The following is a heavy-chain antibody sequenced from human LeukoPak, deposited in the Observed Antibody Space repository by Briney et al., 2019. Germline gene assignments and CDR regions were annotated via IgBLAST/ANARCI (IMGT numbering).Heavy chain of an antibody. CDR1: GYTFTSYA. D-gene: IGHD3-10*01. CDR3: ARTVRGADPIDY. V-gene: IGHV1-3*01. CDR2: INAGNGNT. Sequence: ASVKVSCKASGYTFTSYAMHWVRQAPGQRLEWMGWINAGNGNTKYSQEFQGRVTITRDTSTSTAYMELRSLRSDDTAVYYCARTVRGADPIDYWGQGTLVTVSS. J-gene: IGHJ4*02.